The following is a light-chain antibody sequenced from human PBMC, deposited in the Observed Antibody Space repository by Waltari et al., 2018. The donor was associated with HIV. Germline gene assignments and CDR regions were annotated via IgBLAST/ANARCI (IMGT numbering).Light chain of an antibody. CDR2: DVN. Sequence: QSALTQPPSVSGSPGQSVSISCSGTTSDVGFSDYVSWYQQYPVKAPKPIIFDVNQRPSGVPERFSGSKSGNTASLTISGLQTEDEADYFCCAYAAGHVSYVFGNGTAVAVL. CDR3: CAYAAGHVSYV. CDR1: TSDVGFSDY. V-gene: IGLV2-11*01. J-gene: IGLJ1*01.